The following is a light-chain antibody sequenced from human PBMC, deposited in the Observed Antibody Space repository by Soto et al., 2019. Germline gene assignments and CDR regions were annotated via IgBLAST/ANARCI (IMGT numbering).Light chain of an antibody. CDR2: HAS. Sequence: EIVMTQSPVTLSVSPGESATLSCRASQSVRYSLAWYQQKPGQAPRLLIYHASNRATGVPARFSGGGSETEFTLTTSSLQSEDLAVYFCQQYGDWPRTFGQGTTVEV. CDR3: QQYGDWPRT. CDR1: QSVRYS. J-gene: IGKJ1*01. V-gene: IGKV3-15*01.